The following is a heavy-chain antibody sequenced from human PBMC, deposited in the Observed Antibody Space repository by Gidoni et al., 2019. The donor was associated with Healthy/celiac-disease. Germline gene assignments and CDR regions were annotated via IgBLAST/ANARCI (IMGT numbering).Heavy chain of an antibody. CDR3: ARLGEHNWFDP. V-gene: IGHV4-39*01. J-gene: IGHJ5*02. CDR2: INYSGST. CDR1: GGSISSSSYY. Sequence: QLQLQESGPGLVKPPETLSLTCTVPGGSISSSSYYWGWIRQPPGKGLEWIGSINYSGSTYYNPSLKSRVTISVDTSKNQFSLKLSSVTAADTAVYYCARLGEHNWFDPWGQGTLVTVSS. D-gene: IGHD3-10*01.